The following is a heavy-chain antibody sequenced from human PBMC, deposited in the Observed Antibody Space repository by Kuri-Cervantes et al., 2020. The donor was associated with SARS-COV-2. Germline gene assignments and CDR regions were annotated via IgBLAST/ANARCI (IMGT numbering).Heavy chain of an antibody. Sequence: GESLKISCTASGFTFGDYAMSWVRQAPGKGLERVGFIRSKAYGGTTEYAASVKGRFTISRDDSKSIAYLQMNSLKTEDTAVYYCTSGYSSSWPYYYYYYMDVWGKGTTVTVSS. J-gene: IGHJ6*03. V-gene: IGHV3-49*04. CDR3: TSGYSSSWPYYYYYYMDV. CDR1: GFTFGDYA. CDR2: IRSKAYGGTT. D-gene: IGHD6-13*01.